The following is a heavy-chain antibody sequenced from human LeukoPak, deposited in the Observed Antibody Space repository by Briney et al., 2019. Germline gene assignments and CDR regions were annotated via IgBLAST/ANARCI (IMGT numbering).Heavy chain of an antibody. J-gene: IGHJ6*03. CDR2: LSDSGGST. D-gene: IGHD4-17*01. Sequence: GGSLRLSCAASGFTFSSCGMSWVRQAPGKGLEWVSALSDSGGSTFYADSVKGRFTISRDNSKNTLHLQMNSLRAEDTAVYYCAKGAYGDYHYYYYMDVWGKGTTVTISS. CDR1: GFTFSSCG. CDR3: AKGAYGDYHYYYYMDV. V-gene: IGHV3-23*01.